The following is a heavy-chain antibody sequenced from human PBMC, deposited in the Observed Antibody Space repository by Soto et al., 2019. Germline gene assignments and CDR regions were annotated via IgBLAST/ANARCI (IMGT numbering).Heavy chain of an antibody. Sequence: PSETLSLTCAVYGGSFSGYYWSWIRQPPGKGLEWIGEINHSGSTNYNPSLKSRVTISVDTSKNQFSLKLSSVTAADTAVYYCARTSDSSTGYYYYGMDVWGQGTTVTVSS. J-gene: IGHJ6*02. D-gene: IGHD3-22*01. CDR1: GGSFSGYY. V-gene: IGHV4-34*01. CDR3: ARTSDSSTGYYYYGMDV. CDR2: INHSGST.